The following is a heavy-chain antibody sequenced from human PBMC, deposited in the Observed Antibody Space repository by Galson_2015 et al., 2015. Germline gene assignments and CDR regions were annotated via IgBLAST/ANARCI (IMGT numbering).Heavy chain of an antibody. V-gene: IGHV4-61*01. CDR1: GGSVSSGSYY. J-gene: IGHJ4*02. CDR2: IYYSGST. CDR3: ARSTAPVDTALRDC. Sequence: ETLSLTCTVSGGSVSSGSYYWSWIRQPPGKGLEWIGYIYYSGSTNYNTSLKSRVTISVDTSKNQFSLKLSSVTAADTAVYYCARSTAPVDTALRDCWGQGTLVTVSS. D-gene: IGHD5-18*01.